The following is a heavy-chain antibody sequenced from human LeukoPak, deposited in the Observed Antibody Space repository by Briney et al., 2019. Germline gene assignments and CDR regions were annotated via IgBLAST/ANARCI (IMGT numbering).Heavy chain of an antibody. J-gene: IGHJ3*02. V-gene: IGHV1-3*01. CDR1: GYTFTNSA. D-gene: IGHD2-2*01. Sequence: ASVKVSCKASGYTFTNSAMHWVRQAPGQRLEWMGWINAGNGNTRYSQKSQGRVTITRDTSASSAYMELSSLRSQDTAVYCCARDGGYCSSTSCYAAFDIWGQGTMVTVSS. CDR2: INAGNGNT. CDR3: ARDGGYCSSTSCYAAFDI.